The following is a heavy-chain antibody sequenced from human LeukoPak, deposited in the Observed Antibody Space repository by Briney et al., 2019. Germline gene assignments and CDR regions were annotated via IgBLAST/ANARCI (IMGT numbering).Heavy chain of an antibody. D-gene: IGHD3-10*01. CDR1: GFSFSSYW. V-gene: IGHV3-7*03. J-gene: IGHJ4*02. CDR2: IKQDGSKK. Sequence: PGGSLRLSCAASGFSFSSYWMSWVRQAPGKGLEWVANIKQDGSKKYYVDSVKGRFSISRDNSKNRVFLQMNSLRSEDTAMYYCARWFGEPPNFDYWGQGTLVTVSS. CDR3: ARWFGEPPNFDY.